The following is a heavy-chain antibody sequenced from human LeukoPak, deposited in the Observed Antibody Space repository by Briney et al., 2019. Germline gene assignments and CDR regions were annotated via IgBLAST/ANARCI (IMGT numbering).Heavy chain of an antibody. CDR3: AREATWGQWYFDH. CDR1: AFTFSNHG. Sequence: GTSLRLSCVASAFTFSNHGMHWVRQAPGKGLEWVSVIAGDGGAKFYADSVKGRFTLSRDNSKNMFFLQMNSLTVEDTAVYYCAREATWGQWYFDHWSQGTPVTVSS. V-gene: IGHV3-30*03. CDR2: IAGDGGAK. J-gene: IGHJ4*02. D-gene: IGHD6-19*01.